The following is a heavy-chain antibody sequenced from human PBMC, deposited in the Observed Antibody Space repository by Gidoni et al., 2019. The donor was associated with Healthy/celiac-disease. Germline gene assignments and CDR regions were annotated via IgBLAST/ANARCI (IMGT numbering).Heavy chain of an antibody. J-gene: IGHJ6*02. Sequence: QVQLVESGGGVVQPGRSLSLSCAASGFTFSRYAMHWVRQAPGKGLEWVAVISYDGSNKYYADSVKVRFTISRDNSKNTLYLQMNSLRAEDTAVYYCAREVHDYGDYYGMDVWGQGTTVTVSS. D-gene: IGHD4-17*01. CDR3: AREVHDYGDYYGMDV. V-gene: IGHV3-30-3*01. CDR1: GFTFSRYA. CDR2: ISYDGSNK.